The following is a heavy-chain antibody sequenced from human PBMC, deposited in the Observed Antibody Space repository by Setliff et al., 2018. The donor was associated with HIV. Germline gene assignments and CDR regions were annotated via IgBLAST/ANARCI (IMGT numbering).Heavy chain of an antibody. D-gene: IGHD4-4*01. CDR1: GFTFSSFA. CDR2: IRGSGTFT. Sequence: PGGSLRLSCAASGFTFSSFAMSWVRQAPGKGLETVSVIRGSGTFTSYADSVKGRFTISRDTSNKMLFLQMNSLRGEDTAVYYCAKDGDYSSPLYEAFDIWGQGTMVTVSS. CDR3: AKDGDYSSPLYEAFDI. V-gene: IGHV3-23*01. J-gene: IGHJ3*02.